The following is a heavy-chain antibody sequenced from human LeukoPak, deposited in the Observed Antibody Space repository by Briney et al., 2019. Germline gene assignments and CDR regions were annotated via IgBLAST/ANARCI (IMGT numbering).Heavy chain of an antibody. CDR1: EFTFSTYW. J-gene: IGHJ3*02. CDR3: ASDPFTISAYDAFNI. CDR2: INQDGSDK. V-gene: IGHV3-7*01. D-gene: IGHD3-3*02. Sequence: GGSVRLSCVASEFTFSTYWMSWVRQAPGKGLEWVANINQDGSDKYYVDSVKGRLTISRDNAKKSLYLQMNSLRVEDTAVYYCASDPFTISAYDAFNIWGQGTVVTVSS.